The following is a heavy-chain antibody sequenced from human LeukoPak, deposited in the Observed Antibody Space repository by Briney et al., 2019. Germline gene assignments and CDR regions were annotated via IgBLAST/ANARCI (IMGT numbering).Heavy chain of an antibody. CDR1: GGSISSNSYY. V-gene: IGHV4-39*07. CDR2: IYYSGST. J-gene: IGHJ3*02. CDR3: ARDQWNYDSSGYSHAFDI. D-gene: IGHD3-22*01. Sequence: LETLSLTCAVSGGSISSNSYYWGWIRQPPGKGLEWIGSIYYSGSTYYNPSLKSRVTISVDTSKNQFSLKLSSVTAADTAVYYCARDQWNYDSSGYSHAFDIWGQGTMVTVSS.